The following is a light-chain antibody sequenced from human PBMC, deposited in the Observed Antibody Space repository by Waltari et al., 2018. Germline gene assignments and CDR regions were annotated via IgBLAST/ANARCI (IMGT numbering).Light chain of an antibody. CDR3: SSYTSSSTPL. CDR1: SSDVGGYNY. V-gene: IGLV2-14*03. J-gene: IGLJ2*01. Sequence: QSALTQPASVSGSPGQSITISCTGTSSDVGGYNYVSWYLQHPGKAPKLMIYDVSNRPSGVSNRFSGSKSGNTASLTISGLQAEDEADYYCSSYTSSSTPLFGGGTKLTVL. CDR2: DVS.